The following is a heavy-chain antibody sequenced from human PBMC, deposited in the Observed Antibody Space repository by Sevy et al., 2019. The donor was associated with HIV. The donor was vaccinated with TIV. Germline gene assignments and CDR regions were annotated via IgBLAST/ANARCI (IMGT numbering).Heavy chain of an antibody. CDR1: GGSISSYY. CDR2: IYYSGST. D-gene: IGHD3-16*01. CDR3: ARVGSRGYFDY. J-gene: IGHJ4*02. V-gene: IGHV4-59*01. Sequence: SETLSLTCTVSGGSISSYYWSWIRQPPGKGLEWIGYIYYSGSTNYNPSLKSRVTLSVDTSKNQFSLKLSSVTAADTAVYYCARVGSRGYFDYWGQGTLVTVSS.